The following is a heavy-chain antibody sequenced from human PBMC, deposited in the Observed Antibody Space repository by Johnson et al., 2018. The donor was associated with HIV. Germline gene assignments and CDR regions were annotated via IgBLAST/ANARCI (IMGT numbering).Heavy chain of an antibody. CDR3: ARKQWLEIPSDAFDI. D-gene: IGHD6-19*01. CDR2: ILYDGSNK. V-gene: IGHV3-30*04. Sequence: QVQLVESGGGVVQPGRSLRLSCAASGFTFSSYAMHWVRQAPGKGLEWVAVILYDGSNKNYADSVKGRFTISRDNAKKTLYLQMNSLRAEDTAVYYCARKQWLEIPSDAFDIWGQGTMVTVSS. J-gene: IGHJ3*02. CDR1: GFTFSSYA.